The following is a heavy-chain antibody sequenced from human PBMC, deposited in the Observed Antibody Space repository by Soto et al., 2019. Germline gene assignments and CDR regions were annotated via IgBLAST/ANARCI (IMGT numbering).Heavy chain of an antibody. D-gene: IGHD3-3*01. CDR1: GSTFSSFG. CDR2: IWYDGSKK. CDR3: ARDASYYSLWSGYYPSRNGMED. J-gene: IGHJ6*02. Sequence: GGSLRLSCAASGSTFSSFGMHWVRQAPGKGLEWVSLIWYDGSKKSYGDSVKGRFTISRDNSSNTVYLQMNSLRADDTAVYYCARDASYYSLWSGYYPSRNGMEDWGQGTTVTVSS. V-gene: IGHV3-33*01.